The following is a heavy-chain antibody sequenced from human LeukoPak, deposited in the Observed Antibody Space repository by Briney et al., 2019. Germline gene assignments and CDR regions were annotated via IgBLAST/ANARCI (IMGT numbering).Heavy chain of an antibody. D-gene: IGHD3-3*01. CDR2: ISWNSNTR. J-gene: IGHJ4*02. V-gene: IGHV3-9*01. CDR1: GFMFEDYG. Sequence: QPGGSLRLSCVASGFMFEDYGMHWVRQVPGKGLEWVSGISWNSNTRVYAESVKGRFTISRDNAKHSLDLQMISLRAEDTALYYCVKDADFWSGLDCWGQGTLVTVSS. CDR3: VKDADFWSGLDC.